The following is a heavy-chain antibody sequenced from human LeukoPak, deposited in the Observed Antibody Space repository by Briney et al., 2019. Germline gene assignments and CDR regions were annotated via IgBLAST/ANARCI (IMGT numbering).Heavy chain of an antibody. CDR2: ISGSGGST. CDR1: GFTFSSYA. J-gene: IGHJ3*01. D-gene: IGHD6-13*01. V-gene: IGHV3-23*01. CDR3: AKARIAAAGTGAFDV. Sequence: GVSLRLSCAASGFTFSSYAMSWVRQAPGKGLEWVSAISGSGGSTYYADSVKGRFTISRDNSKNSLYLQMNSLRDEDTAVYFCAKARIAAAGTGAFDVWGQGTMVTVSS.